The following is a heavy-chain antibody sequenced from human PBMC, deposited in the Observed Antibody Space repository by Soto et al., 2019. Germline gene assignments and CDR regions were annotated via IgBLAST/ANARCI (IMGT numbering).Heavy chain of an antibody. CDR2: INTGNGYT. CDR1: GYTFATYA. Sequence: QVQLVQSGAEVKKPGASVKVSCKASGYTFATYAIHWVRQAPGQRLEWMGWINTGNGYTEYSQNFRGRFTITRDTSASTAYMELSSLRSEDTAMYYCTRVNTIFLNHDYYSYDMDVWVQGTTVTVAS. D-gene: IGHD3-9*01. CDR3: TRVNTIFLNHDYYSYDMDV. V-gene: IGHV1-3*04. J-gene: IGHJ6*02.